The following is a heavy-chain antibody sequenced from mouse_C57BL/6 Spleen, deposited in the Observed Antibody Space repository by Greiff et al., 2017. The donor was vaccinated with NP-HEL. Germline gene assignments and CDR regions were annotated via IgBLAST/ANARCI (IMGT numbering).Heavy chain of an antibody. V-gene: IGHV1-82*01. D-gene: IGHD2-2*01. CDR3: ARIGYYNAMDY. J-gene: IGHJ4*01. CDR2: IYPGDGDT. Sequence: VQLQQSGPELVKPGASVKISCKASGYAFSSSWMNWVKQRPGKGLEWIGRIYPGDGDTNYNGKFKGKATLTADKSSSTAYMQLSSLTSEDSAVYFCARIGYYNAMDYWGQGTSVTVSS. CDR1: GYAFSSSW.